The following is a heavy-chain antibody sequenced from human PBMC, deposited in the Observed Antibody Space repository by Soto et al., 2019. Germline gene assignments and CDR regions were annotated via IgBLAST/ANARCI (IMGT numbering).Heavy chain of an antibody. V-gene: IGHV1-69*01. CDR1: GGTFSSYA. Sequence: QVQLVQSGAEVKKPGSSVKVSCKASGGTFSSYAISWVRQAPGQGLEWMGGIIPIFGTANYAQKYQGRVTITADEYTSTAYMELRSLRSEDTAVYYCAGRADGSGSYHAFDIWGQGTMVTVSS. D-gene: IGHD3-10*01. CDR3: AGRADGSGSYHAFDI. J-gene: IGHJ3*02. CDR2: IIPIFGTA.